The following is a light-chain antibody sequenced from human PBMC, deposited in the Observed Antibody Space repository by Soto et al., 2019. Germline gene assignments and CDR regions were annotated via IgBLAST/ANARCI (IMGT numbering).Light chain of an antibody. Sequence: DIVMTQSPLSLPVSPGEPASISCRSSQSLLHRDGYNYLDWYLQKPGQSPQLLIYLGSNRASGVPDRFSGSGSGTDFTLKISRVEAEDVGVYYCMHALQTPWTFGQGTKVEIK. V-gene: IGKV2-28*01. CDR2: LGS. CDR1: QSLLHRDGYNY. J-gene: IGKJ1*01. CDR3: MHALQTPWT.